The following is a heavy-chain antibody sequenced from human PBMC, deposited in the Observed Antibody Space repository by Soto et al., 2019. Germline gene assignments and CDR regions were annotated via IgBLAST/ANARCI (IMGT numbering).Heavy chain of an antibody. Sequence: QLQLQESGPGLVKPSETLSLTCTVSGGSIRSSSYYWGWIRQPPGQGLEWIGSIYYSGSTCYNPSLKSRVTISVDTSKIQFSLKLSSVTAADTAVYYCARGLALGYCSGGSCYSDAFYIWGQGTMVTVSS. CDR2: IYYSGST. V-gene: IGHV4-39*01. D-gene: IGHD2-15*01. CDR1: GGSIRSSSYY. CDR3: ARGLALGYCSGGSCYSDAFYI. J-gene: IGHJ3*02.